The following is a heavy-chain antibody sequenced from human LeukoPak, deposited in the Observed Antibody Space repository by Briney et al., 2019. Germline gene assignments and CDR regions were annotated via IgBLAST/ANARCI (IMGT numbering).Heavy chain of an antibody. Sequence: ASVKVSCKASGYTFTSYYMHWVRQAPGQGLEWMGIINPSGGSTSYAQKFQGRVTMTRDTSISTAYMELSRLRSDDTAVYYCARAQRGSHLQVPGYWGQGTLVTVSS. D-gene: IGHD3-16*01. V-gene: IGHV1-46*01. J-gene: IGHJ4*02. CDR2: INPSGGST. CDR3: ARAQRGSHLQVPGY. CDR1: GYTFTSYY.